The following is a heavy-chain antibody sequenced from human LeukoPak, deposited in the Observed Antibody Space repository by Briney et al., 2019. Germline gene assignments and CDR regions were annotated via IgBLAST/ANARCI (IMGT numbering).Heavy chain of an antibody. CDR1: GFTFDDYA. D-gene: IGHD6-13*01. CDR2: ISWNSGSI. J-gene: IGHJ4*02. V-gene: IGHV3-9*01. Sequence: PGGSLRLSCAASGFTFDDYAMHWVRHAPGKGLEWVSGISWNSGSIGYADSVKGRFTISRDNAKNSLYLQMNGLRAEDTALYYCAKGSSLYVDYWGQGTLVTVSS. CDR3: AKGSSLYVDY.